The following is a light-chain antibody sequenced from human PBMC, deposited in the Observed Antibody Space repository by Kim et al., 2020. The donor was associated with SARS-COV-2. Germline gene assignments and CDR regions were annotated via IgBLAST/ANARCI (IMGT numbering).Light chain of an antibody. CDR2: EVT. CDR3: CSYAGSGTLL. Sequence: GQSITISCTGTSSDVGNFALVSWYQQHPGKAPNLIIYEVTKRPSGVSNRFSASKSGNTASLTISGLQAEDEAHYHCCSYAGSGTLLFGGGTKVTVL. CDR1: SSDVGNFAL. V-gene: IGLV2-23*02. J-gene: IGLJ2*01.